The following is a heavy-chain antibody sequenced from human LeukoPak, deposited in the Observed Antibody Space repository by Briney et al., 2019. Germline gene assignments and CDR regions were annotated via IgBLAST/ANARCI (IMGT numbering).Heavy chain of an antibody. CDR3: ARDMSYYDSTSDY. D-gene: IGHD3-22*01. CDR2: IYSGGST. CDR1: GFTVSSNY. Sequence: SGGSLRLSCAASGFTVSSNYMSWVRQAPGKGLDWVSVIYSGGSTYYADSVKGRFTITRDNSKNTLYLQMNSLRAEDTAVYYCARDMSYYDSTSDYWGQGTLVTVSS. V-gene: IGHV3-66*01. J-gene: IGHJ4*02.